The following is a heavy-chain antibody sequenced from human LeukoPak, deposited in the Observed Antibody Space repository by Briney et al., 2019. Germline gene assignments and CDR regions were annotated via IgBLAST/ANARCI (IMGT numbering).Heavy chain of an antibody. J-gene: IGHJ4*02. CDR2: ISAGGGNT. CDR1: AFTFSNHA. D-gene: IGHD1-14*01. Sequence: GGSLRLSCAGSAFTFSNHAMSWVRQTPGKGLEWVSGISAGGGNTLYADSVKGRFTISRVNSKNTLYLQMNSLRAEDTAVYYCARYHLAQSVDYWGQGTLVTVSS. V-gene: IGHV3-23*01. CDR3: ARYHLAQSVDY.